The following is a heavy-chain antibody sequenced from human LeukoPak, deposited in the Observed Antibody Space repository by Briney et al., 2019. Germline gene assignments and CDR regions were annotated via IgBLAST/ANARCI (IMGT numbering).Heavy chain of an antibody. Sequence: PGGSLRLSCAASGFTFSAYSMNWVRQAPGKGLEWIGSIYYSGSTHYNPSLKSRVTISVDTSKNQFSLKLSSVTAADTAVYYCARYREQHHWGQGTLVTVSS. CDR1: GFTFSAYS. CDR3: ARYREQHH. V-gene: IGHV4-38-2*01. J-gene: IGHJ1*01. CDR2: IYYSGST. D-gene: IGHD6-13*01.